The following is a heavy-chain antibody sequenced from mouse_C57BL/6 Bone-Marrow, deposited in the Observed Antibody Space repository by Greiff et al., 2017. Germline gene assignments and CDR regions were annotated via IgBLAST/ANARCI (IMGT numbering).Heavy chain of an antibody. Sequence: EVMLVESGGDLVKPGGSLKLSCAASGFTFSSYGMSWVRQTPDKRLEWVATISSGGSYTYYPDSVKGRFTISRDNAKNTLYLQMSSLKSEDTAMYYCARNLLWYSYYAMDYWGQGTSVTVSS. D-gene: IGHD2-1*01. V-gene: IGHV5-6*02. CDR3: ARNLLWYSYYAMDY. J-gene: IGHJ4*01. CDR1: GFTFSSYG. CDR2: ISSGGSYT.